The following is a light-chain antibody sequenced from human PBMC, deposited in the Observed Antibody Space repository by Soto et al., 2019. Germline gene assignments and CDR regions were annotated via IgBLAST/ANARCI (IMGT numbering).Light chain of an antibody. V-gene: IGKV1-39*01. J-gene: IGKJ3*01. Sequence: DLQMTQSPSSLSASVGDRLTITCRASQSISDYLNWYQQKPGKAPNLLITAAFSLQSGVPSRFTGSGSGTHFTLTITNLQPEDFATYYCQQSYSLPPTFGPGTKVDIK. CDR2: AAF. CDR3: QQSYSLPPT. CDR1: QSISDY.